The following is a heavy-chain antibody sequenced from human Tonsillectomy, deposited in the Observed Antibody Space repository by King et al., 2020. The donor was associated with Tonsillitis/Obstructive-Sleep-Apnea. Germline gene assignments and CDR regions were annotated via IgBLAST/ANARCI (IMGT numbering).Heavy chain of an antibody. CDR1: GYFFSNYW. Sequence: VQLVASVAAVNPPGESLTLSCQGSGYFFSNYWIGWVRQLPGKGLEWMGIIYPGDSDTRYSPSFQGHVPISADKSISTAYLQWSSLKASDTAIYYCARLAGGHPDAFDVWGRGTMVTVSS. J-gene: IGHJ3*01. CDR2: IYPGDSDT. D-gene: IGHD4-23*01. V-gene: IGHV5-51*01. CDR3: ARLAGGHPDAFDV.